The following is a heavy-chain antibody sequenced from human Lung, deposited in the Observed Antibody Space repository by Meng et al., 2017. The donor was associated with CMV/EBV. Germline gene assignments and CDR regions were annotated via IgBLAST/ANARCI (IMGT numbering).Heavy chain of an antibody. CDR3: AKDSPIVVVPAAIIPSND. V-gene: IGHV3-23*01. Sequence: SXAASGFTFSSYAMSWVRQAPGKGLEWFSAISGSGGSTYYADSVKGPFTISRDNSKNTLYLQMNSLRAEDTAVYYCAKDSPIVVVPAAIIPSNDWGQGTXVTVSS. D-gene: IGHD2-2*01. CDR1: GFTFSSYA. CDR2: ISGSGGST. J-gene: IGHJ4*02.